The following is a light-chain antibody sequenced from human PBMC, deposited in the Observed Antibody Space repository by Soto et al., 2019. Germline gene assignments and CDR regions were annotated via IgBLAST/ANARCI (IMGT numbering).Light chain of an antibody. J-gene: IGLJ2*01. CDR1: SSDVDNYNY. CDR3: CSYAGSSTFGVV. V-gene: IGLV2-23*02. Sequence: QSALTQPASVSGSPGQSITISCTGTSSDVDNYNYVSWYQHHPGKAPKLMIYEVSNRPSGVSNRFSGSKSGNTASLTISGLQAEDEADYYCCSYAGSSTFGVVFGGGTKLTVL. CDR2: EVS.